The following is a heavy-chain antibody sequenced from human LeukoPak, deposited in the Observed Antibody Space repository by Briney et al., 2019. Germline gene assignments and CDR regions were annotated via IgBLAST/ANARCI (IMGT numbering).Heavy chain of an antibody. CDR1: GGTFSSYA. Sequence: SVKVSCKASGGTFSSYAISWVRQAPGQGLEWMGGIIPIFGTANYAQKFQGRVTITADESTSTAYMELSSLRSEDTAVYYCARDQSVRLLQTSSTYFKHVFAIWGQGSMVTVSS. J-gene: IGHJ3*02. CDR3: ARDQSVRLLQTSSTYFKHVFAI. D-gene: IGHD6-13*01. CDR2: IIPIFGTA. V-gene: IGHV1-69*13.